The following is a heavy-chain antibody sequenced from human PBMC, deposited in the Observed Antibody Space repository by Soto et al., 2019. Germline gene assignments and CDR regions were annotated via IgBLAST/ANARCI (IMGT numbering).Heavy chain of an antibody. D-gene: IGHD6-19*01. V-gene: IGHV1-18*01. CDR2: ISAYNGNT. J-gene: IGHJ6*02. Sequence: ASVKVSCKASGYTFTSYGISWVRQAPGQGLEWMGWISAYNGNTNYAQKLQGRVTMTTDTSTSTAYMELRSLRSDDTAVYYCAREQRAYSSGWYNYYYYGMDVWG. CDR3: AREQRAYSSGWYNYYYYGMDV. CDR1: GYTFTSYG.